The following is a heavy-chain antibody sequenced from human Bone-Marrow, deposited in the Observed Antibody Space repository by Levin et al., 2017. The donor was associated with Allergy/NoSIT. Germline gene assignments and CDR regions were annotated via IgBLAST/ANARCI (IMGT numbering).Heavy chain of an antibody. CDR3: ARHGGMIVVGFDP. Sequence: PSETLSLTCTVSGGSISSSSYYWGWIRQPPGKGLEWIGSIYYSGSTYYNPSLKSRVTISVDTSKNQFSLKLSSVTAADTAVYYCARHGGMIVVGFDPWGQGTLVTVSS. CDR2: IYYSGST. D-gene: IGHD3-22*01. CDR1: GGSISSSSYY. V-gene: IGHV4-39*01. J-gene: IGHJ5*02.